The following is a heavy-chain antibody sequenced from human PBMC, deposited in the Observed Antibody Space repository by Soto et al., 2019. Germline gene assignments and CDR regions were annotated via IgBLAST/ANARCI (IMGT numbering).Heavy chain of an antibody. V-gene: IGHV4-31*03. Sequence: QVQLQESGTGLVKPSQTLSLTCTVSGGSISSGGYYWSWIRQHPGKGLEWIGYVYYSGSTYYNPSLKSRVTISVDTSKNQYALKLGAVAAADTAVYYCAWSFVVAAAGPFDYGGQGTLVTVSS. D-gene: IGHD6-13*01. CDR1: GGSISSGGYY. CDR2: VYYSGST. CDR3: AWSFVVAAAGPFDY. J-gene: IGHJ4*02.